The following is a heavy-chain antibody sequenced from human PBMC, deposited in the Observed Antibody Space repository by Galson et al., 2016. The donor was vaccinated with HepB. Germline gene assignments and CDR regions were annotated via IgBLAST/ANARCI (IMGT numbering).Heavy chain of an antibody. CDR1: GFTFSRYT. J-gene: IGHJ3*01. CDR2: ISSSSSYI. CDR3: AKHRREGVLILGHENALDV. Sequence: SLRLSCAASGFTFSRYTMNWVRQAPGTGLEWVSSISSSSSYIYYADSVKGRLTIYRDNSKNTLYLQMSSLRPEDTAVYYCAKHRREGVLILGHENALDVWGQGTMVTVSS. D-gene: IGHD2-8*01. V-gene: IGHV3-21*01.